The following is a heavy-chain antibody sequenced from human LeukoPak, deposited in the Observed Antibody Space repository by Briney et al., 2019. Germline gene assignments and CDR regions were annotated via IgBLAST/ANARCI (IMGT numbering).Heavy chain of an antibody. V-gene: IGHV4-59*01. J-gene: IGHJ3*02. CDR1: GGSISSYY. Sequence: PSETLSLTCTVSGGSISSYYWSWIRQPPGKGLEWIGYIYYSGSTNYNPSLKSRVTISVDTSENQFSLKLSSVTAADTAVYYCARNRRDGYNVRAFDIWGQGTMVTVSS. D-gene: IGHD5-24*01. CDR3: ARNRRDGYNVRAFDI. CDR2: IYYSGST.